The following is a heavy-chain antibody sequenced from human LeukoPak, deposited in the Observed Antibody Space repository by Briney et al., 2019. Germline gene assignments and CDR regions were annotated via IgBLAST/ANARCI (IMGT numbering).Heavy chain of an antibody. D-gene: IGHD6-13*01. J-gene: IGHJ4*02. Sequence: PSETLSLTCTVSGGSISSYYWSWIRQPAGKGLEWIGRIYTSGSTNYNPSLKSRVTMSVDTSKNQFSPKLSSVTAADTAVYYCAGEPAAGTIDYWGQGTLVTVSS. CDR3: AGEPAAGTIDY. CDR2: IYTSGST. V-gene: IGHV4-4*07. CDR1: GGSISSYY.